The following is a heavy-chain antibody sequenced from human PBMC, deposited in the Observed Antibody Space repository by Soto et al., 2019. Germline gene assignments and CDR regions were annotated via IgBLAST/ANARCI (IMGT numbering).Heavy chain of an antibody. J-gene: IGHJ3*02. CDR3: ARGLATLPVFAFAI. V-gene: IGHV2-5*01. Sequence: SGPTLVNPTQTLTLTCSFSGFSLSTSGVGVGWIRQSPGKALEWLALIYWSGDEHYRPSLKSRLSIIKDTSKNHVVLIMTDMDPVDTAAYYCARGLATLPVFAFAIWAQGTMVTV. D-gene: IGHD6-6*01. CDR2: IYWSGDE. CDR1: GFSLSTSGVG.